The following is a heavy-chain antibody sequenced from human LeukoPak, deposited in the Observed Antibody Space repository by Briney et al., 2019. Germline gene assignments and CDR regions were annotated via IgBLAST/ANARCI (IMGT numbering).Heavy chain of an antibody. D-gene: IGHD6-13*01. CDR2: VYSSGST. CDR3: ARARGSKRRQLVGSRWFDP. J-gene: IGHJ5*02. Sequence: ASETLSLTCTVSGGSISSGSYYWSWIRQPAGKGLEWIGRVYSSGSTDYNPSLKSRLSISVDTSKNQFSLKLSSVTAADTAVYYCARARGSKRRQLVGSRWFDPWGQGTLVTVSS. V-gene: IGHV4-61*02. CDR1: GGSISSGSYY.